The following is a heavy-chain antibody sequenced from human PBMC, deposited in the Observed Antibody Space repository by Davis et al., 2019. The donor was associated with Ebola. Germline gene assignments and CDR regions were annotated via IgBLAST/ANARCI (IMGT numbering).Heavy chain of an antibody. J-gene: IGHJ3*02. CDR1: AGSISSGDDY. Sequence: MPSETLSLTCTVSAGSISSGDDYWSWIRQPPGKGLEWIGYIYYSGSTNYNPSLKSRVTISVDTSKNQFSLKLSSVTAADTAVYYCASLDVPPADIVVVPAAMKGEAFDIWGQGTMVTVSS. D-gene: IGHD2-2*01. CDR2: IYYSGST. V-gene: IGHV4-30-4*01. CDR3: ASLDVPPADIVVVPAAMKGEAFDI.